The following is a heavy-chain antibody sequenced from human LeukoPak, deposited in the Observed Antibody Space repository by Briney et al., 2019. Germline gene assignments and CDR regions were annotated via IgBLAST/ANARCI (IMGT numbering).Heavy chain of an antibody. V-gene: IGHV1-8*01. Sequence: ASVKVSCKASGYTFTSYDINWVRRATGQGLEWMGWMNPNSGNTGYAQKFQGRVTMTRNTSISTAYMELSSLRSEDTAVYYCARGMITFGGVIVNYYYYYMDVWGKGTTVTVSS. CDR2: MNPNSGNT. D-gene: IGHD3-16*02. CDR1: GYTFTSYD. J-gene: IGHJ6*03. CDR3: ARGMITFGGVIVNYYYYYMDV.